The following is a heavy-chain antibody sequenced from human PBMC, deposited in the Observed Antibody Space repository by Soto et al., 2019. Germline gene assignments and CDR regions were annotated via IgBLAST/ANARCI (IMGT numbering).Heavy chain of an antibody. D-gene: IGHD3-3*01. CDR3: ARDPYDFWSGYQYYYGMDV. J-gene: IGHJ6*02. Sequence: QVQLVQSGAEVKKPGSSVKVSCKASGGTFSSYAISWVRQAPGQGLEWMGGIIPIFGTANYAQKFQGRVTISAGKSTSTAYMELRSLRSEDTAVYYCARDPYDFWSGYQYYYGMDVWGRGTTVTVSS. CDR2: IIPIFGTA. CDR1: GGTFSSYA. V-gene: IGHV1-69*06.